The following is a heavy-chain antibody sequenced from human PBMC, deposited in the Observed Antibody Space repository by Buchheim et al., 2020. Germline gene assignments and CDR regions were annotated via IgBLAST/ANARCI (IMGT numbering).Heavy chain of an antibody. CDR2: ISYDGSKK. D-gene: IGHD1-26*01. CDR1: GFTFSSYG. J-gene: IGHJ4*02. CDR3: ANGRYSWSYGVEFDY. Sequence: QVQLVESGGGVVQPGMSLRLSCAASGFTFSSYGMHWVRQAPGKGLEWVAGISYDGSKKYYADSVKGRFTISRDNSKNTLYLQMNSLRAEDTAMYYCANGRYSWSYGVEFDYRSPGSL. V-gene: IGHV3-30*18.